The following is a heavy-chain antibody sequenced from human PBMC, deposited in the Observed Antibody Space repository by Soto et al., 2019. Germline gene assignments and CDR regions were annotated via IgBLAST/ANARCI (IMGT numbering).Heavy chain of an antibody. CDR3: ASADYGGNPTGVQH. Sequence: PSETLSLTCTVSGGSISSSSYYWGWIRQPPGKGLVWIGSIYYSGNTYYNPSLKSRVTISVDTAKNQFSLKLSSVTAADTAVYYCASADYGGNPTGVQHWGQGTLVTVSS. D-gene: IGHD4-17*01. CDR2: IYYSGNT. CDR1: GGSISSSSYY. V-gene: IGHV4-39*01. J-gene: IGHJ1*01.